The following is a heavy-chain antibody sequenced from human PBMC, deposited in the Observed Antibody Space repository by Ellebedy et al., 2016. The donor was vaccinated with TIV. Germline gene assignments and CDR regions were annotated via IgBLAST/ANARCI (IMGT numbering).Heavy chain of an antibody. CDR2: ISAYNGNT. V-gene: IGHV1-18*04. D-gene: IGHD2-15*01. J-gene: IGHJ6*02. CDR3: ARDKILVVFGGMDV. CDR1: GYTFTSYG. Sequence: AASVKVSCKASGYTFTSYGISWVRQAPGQGLEWMGWISAYNGNTNYAQKLQGRVTMTTDTSTSTAYMELRSLRSDDTAVYYCARDKILVVFGGMDVWGQGATVTVSS.